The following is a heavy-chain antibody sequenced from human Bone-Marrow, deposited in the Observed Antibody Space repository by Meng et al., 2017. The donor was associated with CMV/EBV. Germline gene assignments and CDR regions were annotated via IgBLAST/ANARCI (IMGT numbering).Heavy chain of an antibody. Sequence: ASVKVSCKASGYTFTGYYMHWVRQAPGQGLEWMGWINPNSGGTNYAQKFQGRVTMTRDTSISTAYMELSRMRSDDTVVYYCARDSRMDLGDAFDIWGQGTMVTVSS. V-gene: IGHV1-2*02. D-gene: IGHD3/OR15-3a*01. CDR1: GYTFTGYY. CDR2: INPNSGGT. CDR3: ARDSRMDLGDAFDI. J-gene: IGHJ3*02.